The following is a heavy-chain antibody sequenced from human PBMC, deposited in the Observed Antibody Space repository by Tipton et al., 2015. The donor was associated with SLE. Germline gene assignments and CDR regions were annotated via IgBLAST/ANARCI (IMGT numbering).Heavy chain of an antibody. J-gene: IGHJ4*02. V-gene: IGHV4-39*07. D-gene: IGHD2-2*01. CDR2: IYYYTGNT. Sequence: LRLSCSVSGDSVDSNNVYWTWVRQPPGKGLEWIAAIYYYTGNTFYTPSLKSRISISIDTSKNQFSLILNSVTAADTAVYYCARRQSSSWSHFDYWGQGTLVDVSS. CDR1: GDSVDSNNVY. CDR3: ARRQSSSWSHFDY.